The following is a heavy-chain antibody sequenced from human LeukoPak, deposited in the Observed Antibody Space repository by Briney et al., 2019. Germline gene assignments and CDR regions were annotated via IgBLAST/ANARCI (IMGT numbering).Heavy chain of an antibody. CDR1: GFTFSRYG. CDR3: AGSSPRIYYYYGMDV. Sequence: GTSLRLSCAASGFTFSRYGIHWVRQAPGKGLEWVAVISNDGSSKYYADSVKGRFTISRDNSKNTLYLQMNSLRAEDTAVYYCAGSSPRIYYYYGMDVWGKGTTVTVSS. D-gene: IGHD1-14*01. V-gene: IGHV3-30*03. CDR2: ISNDGSSK. J-gene: IGHJ6*04.